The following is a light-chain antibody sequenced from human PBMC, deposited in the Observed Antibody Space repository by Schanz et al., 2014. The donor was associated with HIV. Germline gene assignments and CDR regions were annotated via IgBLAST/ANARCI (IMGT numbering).Light chain of an antibody. CDR2: GAS. Sequence: EIVLTQSPGTLSLSPGERATLSCRASQSVSSSYLAWYQQKLGQAPRLLIYGASSRATGIPDRFSGSGSGTYFTLTINRVEPADFAVYYCQQYGNSPPITFAQGKRLEI. CDR3: QQYGNSPPIT. J-gene: IGKJ5*01. CDR1: QSVSSSY. V-gene: IGKV3-20*01.